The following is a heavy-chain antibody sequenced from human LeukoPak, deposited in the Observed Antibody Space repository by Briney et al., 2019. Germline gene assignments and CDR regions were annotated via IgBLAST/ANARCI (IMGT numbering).Heavy chain of an antibody. D-gene: IGHD6-13*01. Sequence: GGSLRLSCAASGFTFSSYSLNWVRQAPGKGLEWVSSISSSSAYTYYADSVNGRFTISRGNSKNTLYLQMNSLRAEDTAVYYCASDGGIAAAGTVDYWGQGTLVTVSS. CDR3: ASDGGIAAAGTVDY. CDR1: GFTFSSYS. CDR2: ISSSSAYT. V-gene: IGHV3-21*01. J-gene: IGHJ4*02.